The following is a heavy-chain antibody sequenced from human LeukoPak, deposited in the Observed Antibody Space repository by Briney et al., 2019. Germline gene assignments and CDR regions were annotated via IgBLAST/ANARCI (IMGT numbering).Heavy chain of an antibody. V-gene: IGHV3-23*01. Sequence: GGSLRLSCAASGFTFSSYAMSWVRQAPGKGLVWVSAISGSGGSTYYADSVKGRFTISRDNSKNTLYPQMNSLRAEDTAVYYCAKSIRMKPPANYGDYDDYYYYGMDVWGQGTTVTVSS. J-gene: IGHJ6*02. D-gene: IGHD4-17*01. CDR1: GFTFSSYA. CDR3: AKSIRMKPPANYGDYDDYYYYGMDV. CDR2: ISGSGGST.